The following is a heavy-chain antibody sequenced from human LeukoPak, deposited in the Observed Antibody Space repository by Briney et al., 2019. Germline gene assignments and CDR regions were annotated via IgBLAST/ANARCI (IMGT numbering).Heavy chain of an antibody. CDR3: ARDPNGSGSFDY. CDR1: GGSISSSSYY. Sequence: SETLSLTCTVSGGSISSSSYYWGWIRQHPGKGLEWIGYIYYSGSTYYNPSLKSRVTISVDTSKNQFSLKLSSVTAADTAVYYCARDPNGSGSFDYWGQGTLVTVSS. J-gene: IGHJ4*02. CDR2: IYYSGST. V-gene: IGHV4-31*03. D-gene: IGHD3-10*01.